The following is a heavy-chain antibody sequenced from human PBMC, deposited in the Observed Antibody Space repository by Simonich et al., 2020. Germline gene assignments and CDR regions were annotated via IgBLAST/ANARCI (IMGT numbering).Heavy chain of an antibody. CDR1: GYTFTGYY. Sequence: QVQLVQSGAEVKKPGASVKVSCKASGYTFTGYYMHWVRQAPGQGLGGNGRINPNSGGTNYAQKFQGRVTMTRDTSISTAYMELSRLRSDDTAVYYCARGRLTGDKGAFDIWGQGTMVTVS. J-gene: IGHJ3*02. CDR2: INPNSGGT. CDR3: ARGRLTGDKGAFDI. D-gene: IGHD7-27*01. V-gene: IGHV1-2*02.